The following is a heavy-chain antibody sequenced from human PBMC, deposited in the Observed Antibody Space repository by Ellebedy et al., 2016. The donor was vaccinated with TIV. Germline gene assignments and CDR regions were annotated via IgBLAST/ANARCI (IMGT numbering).Heavy chain of an antibody. CDR1: GFTFNNAW. D-gene: IGHD1-14*01. V-gene: IGHV3-15*07. Sequence: GESLKISCAASGFTFNNAWLTWVRQAPGKGLEWVGRIKSKTDGGTTDYAAPVKGRFTISSDDRKNTLYLQMDSLKTEDTAVYYCVTDPDGGPVDYWGQGTLVTVSS. J-gene: IGHJ4*02. CDR3: VTDPDGGPVDY. CDR2: IKSKTDGGTT.